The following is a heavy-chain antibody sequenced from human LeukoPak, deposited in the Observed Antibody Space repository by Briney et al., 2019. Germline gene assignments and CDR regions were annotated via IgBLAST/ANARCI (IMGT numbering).Heavy chain of an antibody. CDR2: ISSSSSYI. Sequence: NPRGSLRLSCAASGFTFSSYSMNWVRQAPGKGLEWVSSISSSSSYIYYADSVKGRFTISRDNAKNSLYLQMNSLRAEDTAVYYCARGGGNYYDSSGQDFDYWGQGTLVTVSS. CDR3: ARGGGNYYDSSGQDFDY. V-gene: IGHV3-21*01. D-gene: IGHD3-22*01. J-gene: IGHJ4*02. CDR1: GFTFSSYS.